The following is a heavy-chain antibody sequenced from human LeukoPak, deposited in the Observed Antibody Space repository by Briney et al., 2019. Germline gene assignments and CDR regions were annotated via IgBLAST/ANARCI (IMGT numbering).Heavy chain of an antibody. Sequence: SETLSLTCAVSGYSISSGYYWGWIRQPPGKGLEWIGSIYHSGSTYYNPSLKSRVTISVDTSKNQFSLKLSSVTAADTAVYYCGRVAGMYSSSWYYFDYWGQGTLVTVSS. CDR1: GYSISSGYY. D-gene: IGHD6-13*01. CDR3: GRVAGMYSSSWYYFDY. V-gene: IGHV4-38-2*01. CDR2: IYHSGST. J-gene: IGHJ4*02.